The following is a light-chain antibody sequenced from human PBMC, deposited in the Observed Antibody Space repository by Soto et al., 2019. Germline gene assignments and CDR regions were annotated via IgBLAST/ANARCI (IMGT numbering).Light chain of an antibody. Sequence: EIVLTQSPGTLSVSPGEGATLSCRASQNVGRNYLAWYQHKPGQAPRLLIYDASSRATGIPDRFSGSGSGTDFTLTISRLEPEDFAVYYCQQYASSPLTFGGGTKVETK. CDR2: DAS. CDR1: QNVGRNY. V-gene: IGKV3-20*01. CDR3: QQYASSPLT. J-gene: IGKJ4*01.